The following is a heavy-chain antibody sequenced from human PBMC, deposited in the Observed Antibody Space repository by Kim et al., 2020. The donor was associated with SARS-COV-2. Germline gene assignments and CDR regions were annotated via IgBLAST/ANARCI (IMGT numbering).Heavy chain of an antibody. J-gene: IGHJ4*02. CDR1: GYSFTSYW. V-gene: IGHV5-51*01. CDR3: AKQGGYDSSGYYREYYFDY. Sequence: GESLKISCKGSGYSFTSYWIGWVRQMPGKGLEWMGIIYPGDSDTRYSPSFQGQVTISADKSISTAYLQWSSLKASDTAMYYCAKQGGYDSSGYYREYYFDYWGQGTLVTVSS. D-gene: IGHD3-22*01. CDR2: IYPGDSDT.